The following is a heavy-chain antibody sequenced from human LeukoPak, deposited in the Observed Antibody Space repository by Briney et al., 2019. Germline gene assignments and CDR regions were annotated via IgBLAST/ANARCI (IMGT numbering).Heavy chain of an antibody. CDR1: GGSFSGYY. CDR2: INHSGST. CDR3: ARLPIAAAGTGWFDP. D-gene: IGHD6-13*01. V-gene: IGHV4-34*01. J-gene: IGHJ5*02. Sequence: NASETLSLTCAVYGGSFSGYYWSWIRQPPGKGLGWIGEINHSGSTNYNPSLKSRVTISVDTSKNQFSLKLSSVTAADTAVYYCARLPIAAAGTGWFDPWGQGTLVTVSS.